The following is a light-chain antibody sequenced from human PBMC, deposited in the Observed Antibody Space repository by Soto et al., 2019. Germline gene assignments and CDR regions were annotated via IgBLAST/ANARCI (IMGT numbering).Light chain of an antibody. Sequence: DIVMTQSPDSLAVSLGERATINCKSSQSLFYSSNNKDYLAWYQQKPGQPPRLLIYCASTRETGVPERFSGSVSGTDFTLTVSSLQAEDVAVYYCQQYFNTPWTFGQGTKVEIK. V-gene: IGKV4-1*01. CDR2: CAS. CDR1: QSLFYSSNNKDY. J-gene: IGKJ1*01. CDR3: QQYFNTPWT.